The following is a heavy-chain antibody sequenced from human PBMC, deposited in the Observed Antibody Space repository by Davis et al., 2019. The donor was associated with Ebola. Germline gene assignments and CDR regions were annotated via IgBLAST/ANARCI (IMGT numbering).Heavy chain of an antibody. Sequence: LSLTCAASGFTFSESAIHWFRQASGRGLEWVGRIRDKANNYATAYTPSVKGRFTISRDDSKNTAYLQMNGLKIEDTAIYYCSRHTDWGQGTLVTVSS. V-gene: IGHV3-73*01. CDR2: IRDKANNYAT. J-gene: IGHJ4*02. CDR3: SRHTD. D-gene: IGHD2-8*02. CDR1: GFTFSESA.